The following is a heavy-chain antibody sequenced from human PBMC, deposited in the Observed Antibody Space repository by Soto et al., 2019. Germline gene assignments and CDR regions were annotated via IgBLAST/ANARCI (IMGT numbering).Heavy chain of an antibody. CDR1: GFTFSNYA. J-gene: IGHJ4*02. CDR2: ISGSGDSP. Sequence: EVQLLESGGGLVQPGGSLRLSCAASGFTFSNYAMSWVRQAPGKGLELVSIISGSGDSPYYADSVKGRFTISRDNSRKNVYLQRNSLRAGDSANYDCVKEGTSGVFYFDCWGQGTLVTVSS. D-gene: IGHD6-19*01. V-gene: IGHV3-23*01. CDR3: VKEGTSGVFYFDC.